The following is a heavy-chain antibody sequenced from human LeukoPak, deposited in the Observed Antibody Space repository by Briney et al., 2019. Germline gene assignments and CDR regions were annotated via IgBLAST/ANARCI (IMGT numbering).Heavy chain of an antibody. CDR1: GFTFDDYV. J-gene: IGHJ3*01. D-gene: IGHD3-10*01. V-gene: IGHV3-9*01. CDR3: AKDTGFFDGFDV. CDR2: ISWNSGSI. Sequence: GGSLRLPCAATGFTFDDYVMHWVRQVPGKGLEWVSGISWNSGSIGYADSVKGRFTISRDNSKNSLYLQMDSLRVEDTALYYCAKDTGFFDGFDVWGQGTMVAVSS.